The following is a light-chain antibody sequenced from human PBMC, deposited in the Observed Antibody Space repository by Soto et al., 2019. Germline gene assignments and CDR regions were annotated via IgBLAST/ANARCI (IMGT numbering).Light chain of an antibody. J-gene: IGKJ4*01. Sequence: DIVMTQSPDSLAVPLGERATINCKSSQNILYSFNNKYCLAWYQQKPGQPPKMLFYWASTRESGVPDRFSASGSGTDFTLTISSLQAEDVAVYYCQQFYRTPLTFGGGTKVEIK. V-gene: IGKV4-1*01. CDR1: QNILYSFNNKYC. CDR3: QQFYRTPLT. CDR2: WAS.